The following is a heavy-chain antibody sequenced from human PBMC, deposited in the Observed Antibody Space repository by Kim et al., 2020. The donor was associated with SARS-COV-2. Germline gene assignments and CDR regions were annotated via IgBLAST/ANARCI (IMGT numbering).Heavy chain of an antibody. V-gene: IGHV3-21*01. Sequence: YFADSVKGRFTISRDNAKNSLYLQMTSLRAEDTAVYYCARSLGGSYAFDIWGQGTMVTVSS. D-gene: IGHD3-10*01. J-gene: IGHJ3*02. CDR3: ARSLGGSYAFDI.